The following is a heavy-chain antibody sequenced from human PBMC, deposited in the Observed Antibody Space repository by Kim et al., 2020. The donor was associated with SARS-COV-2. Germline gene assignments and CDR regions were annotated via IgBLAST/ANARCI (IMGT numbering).Heavy chain of an antibody. Sequence: GGSLRLSCAASGFTFSSYAMHWVRQAPGKGLEWVAVISYDGSNKYYADSVKGRFTISRDNSKNTLYLQMNSLRAEDTAVYYCARDLGPGDWGQGTLVTVSS. CDR2: ISYDGSNK. D-gene: IGHD2-8*02. CDR1: GFTFSSYA. V-gene: IGHV3-30-3*01. CDR3: ARDLGPGD. J-gene: IGHJ4*02.